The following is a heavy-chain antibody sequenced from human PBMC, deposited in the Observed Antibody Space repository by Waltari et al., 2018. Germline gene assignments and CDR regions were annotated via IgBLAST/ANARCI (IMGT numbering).Heavy chain of an antibody. D-gene: IGHD5-12*01. Sequence: EVQLVESGGGLVKPGGSLRLSCAASGFTFSPYSMNWVPQAPGKGLEWVSSISSSSSYIYYADSVKGRFTISRDNAKNSLYLQMNSLRAEDTAVYYCAREGRGATYYFDYWGQGTLVTVSS. CDR2: ISSSSSYI. CDR3: AREGRGATYYFDY. J-gene: IGHJ4*02. V-gene: IGHV3-21*01. CDR1: GFTFSPYS.